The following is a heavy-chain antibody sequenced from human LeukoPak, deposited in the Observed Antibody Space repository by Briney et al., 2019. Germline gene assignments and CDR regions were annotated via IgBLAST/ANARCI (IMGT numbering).Heavy chain of an antibody. V-gene: IGHV3-23*01. CDR2: ISGSGGST. CDR3: ANSRTRLPEYYFDY. Sequence: GGSLRLSCAASGFTFSSYAMSWVRQAPGKGLEWVSAISGSGGSTYYADSVKGRFTISRDNSKNTLYLQMNSLRAEDTAVYYCANSRTRLPEYYFDYWGQGTLVTVSS. CDR1: GFTFSSYA. J-gene: IGHJ4*02. D-gene: IGHD1-14*01.